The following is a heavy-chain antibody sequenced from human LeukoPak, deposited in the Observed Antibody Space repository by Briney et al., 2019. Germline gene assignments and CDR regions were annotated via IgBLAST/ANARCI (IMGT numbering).Heavy chain of an antibody. D-gene: IGHD6-13*01. CDR1: GGSIRSYY. CDR3: ARVYYSSSYDYWYFDL. V-gene: IGHV4-59*01. CDR2: IYYSGST. J-gene: IGHJ2*01. Sequence: PSETLSLTCTVSGGSIRSYYWSWIRQPPGKGLEWIGYIYYSGSTNYNPSLKSRVTISVDTSKNQFSLKLSSVAAADTAVYYCARVYYSSSYDYWYFDLWGRGTLVTVSS.